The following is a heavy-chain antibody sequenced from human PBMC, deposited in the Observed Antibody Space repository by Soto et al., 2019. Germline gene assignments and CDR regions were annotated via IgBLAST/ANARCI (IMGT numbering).Heavy chain of an antibody. V-gene: IGHV4-39*01. Sequence: QLQLQESGPGLVKPSETLSLTCTVSGGSISSSSYYWGWIRQPPGKGLEWIGSIYYSGSTYYNPSLKSRVTISVDTSKTPFPLKLSSVTAADTAVYYCARRDYVAHGYFDYWGQGTLVTVSS. CDR1: GGSISSSSYY. J-gene: IGHJ4*02. CDR3: ARRDYVAHGYFDY. D-gene: IGHD4-17*01. CDR2: IYYSGST.